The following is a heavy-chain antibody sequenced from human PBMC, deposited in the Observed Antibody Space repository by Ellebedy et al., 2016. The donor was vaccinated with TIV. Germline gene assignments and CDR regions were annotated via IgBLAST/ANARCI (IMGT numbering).Heavy chain of an antibody. D-gene: IGHD5-18*01. Sequence: ASVKVSCKASGYTFTSYGISWVRQAPGQGLEWMGWINPNSGGTNYAQKFQGRVTMTRDTSISTAYMELSRLRSDDTAVYYCARDRASGYSYGVWFDPWGQGTLVTVSS. CDR2: INPNSGGT. V-gene: IGHV1-2*02. CDR3: ARDRASGYSYGVWFDP. J-gene: IGHJ5*02. CDR1: GYTFTSYG.